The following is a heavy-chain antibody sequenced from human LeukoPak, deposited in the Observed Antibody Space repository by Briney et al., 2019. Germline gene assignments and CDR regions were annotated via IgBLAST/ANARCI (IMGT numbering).Heavy chain of an antibody. Sequence: ASVKVSCKVSGYTLTELSMHWVRQAPGKGLEWMGGFDTEDGETIYAQKFQGRVTMTEDTSTDTAYMELSSLRSEDTAVYYCATVSYYYDSSGYPYWGQGTLVTVSS. CDR1: GYTLTELS. D-gene: IGHD3-22*01. V-gene: IGHV1-24*01. CDR2: FDTEDGET. J-gene: IGHJ4*02. CDR3: ATVSYYYDSSGYPY.